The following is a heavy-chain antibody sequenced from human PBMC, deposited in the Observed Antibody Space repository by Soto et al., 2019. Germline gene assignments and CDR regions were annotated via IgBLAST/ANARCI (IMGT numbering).Heavy chain of an antibody. CDR2: ISSNGGST. CDR3: ARAKVYASSSLYYMDV. D-gene: IGHD2-2*01. J-gene: IGHJ6*03. V-gene: IGHV3-64*01. Sequence: GGSLRLSCAASGFTFSSYAMHWVRQAPGKGLEYVSAISSNGGSTYYANSVKGRFTISRDNSKNTLYLQMGSLRAEDMAVYYCARAKVYASSSLYYMDVWGKGTTVTVSS. CDR1: GFTFSSYA.